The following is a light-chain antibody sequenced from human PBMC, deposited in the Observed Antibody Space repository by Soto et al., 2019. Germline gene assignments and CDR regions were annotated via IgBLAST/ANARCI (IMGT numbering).Light chain of an antibody. Sequence: QSALTQPPSASGSPGQSVTISCTGTSSDVGGYNYVSWYQQYPGKAPKLMIYEVSKRPSGVPDRFSGSKSGHTASLTVSGLQAEDEADYYCNSYAGSTPVVFGGGTKLTVL. CDR1: SSDVGGYNY. CDR2: EVS. CDR3: NSYAGSTPVV. V-gene: IGLV2-8*01. J-gene: IGLJ2*01.